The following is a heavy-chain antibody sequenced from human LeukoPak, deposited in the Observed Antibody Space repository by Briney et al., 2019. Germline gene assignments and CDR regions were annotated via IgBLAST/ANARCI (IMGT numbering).Heavy chain of an antibody. CDR2: ISSSSTI. CDR1: GFTFSSYS. V-gene: IGHV3-48*02. J-gene: IGHJ4*02. Sequence: PGGSLRLSCAASGFTFSSYSMNWVRQAPGKGLEWVSYISSSSTIYYADSVKGRFTISRDNARNSLYLQMNSLRDEDTAVYYCARGLQSDYWGQGTLVTVSS. CDR3: ARGLQSDY.